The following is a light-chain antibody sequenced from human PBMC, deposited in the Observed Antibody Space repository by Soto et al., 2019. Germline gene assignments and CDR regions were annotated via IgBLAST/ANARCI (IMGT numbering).Light chain of an antibody. V-gene: IGKV3-15*01. CDR1: QSISGT. CDR3: QPYNTWLCT. Sequence: EVMMKQSAVTLSFSQGEGATLSCMASQSISGTLAWYQHKPGPTPSLLIYDTSTRATGVPARFSGSGSGAEFTLTIIRLQSEDFAVYYCQPYNTWLCTFGQGTKVDI. CDR2: DTS. J-gene: IGKJ1*01.